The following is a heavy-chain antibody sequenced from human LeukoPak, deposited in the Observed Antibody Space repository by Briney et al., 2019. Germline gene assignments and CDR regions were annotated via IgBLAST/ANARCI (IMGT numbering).Heavy chain of an antibody. Sequence: SGGSLRLSCAASGFTFSSYAITWVRQAPGKGLEWIGSISYTGSTYYNPSLKSRVTLSVDTSKNQFSLRLHSVTAADTAVYYCAKHVGFSSGFDFWGQGSLVTVSS. V-gene: IGHV4-39*01. CDR2: ISYTGST. CDR3: AKHVGFSSGFDF. D-gene: IGHD6-19*01. J-gene: IGHJ4*02. CDR1: GFTFSSYAIT.